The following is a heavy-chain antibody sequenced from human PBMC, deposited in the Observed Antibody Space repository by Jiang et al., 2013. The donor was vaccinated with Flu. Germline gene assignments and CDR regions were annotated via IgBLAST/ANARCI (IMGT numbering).Heavy chain of an antibody. D-gene: IGHD6-13*01. Sequence: EVKKPGASVKVSCETSGFTFTAHWMHWVRQAPGEGLEWMAIINPSDGTTPYAQKFQGRVTLTRDTSTSTVYMELISLTPDDTAVYYCARDQSIAAAGTWWFDPWGQGTLVTVSS. V-gene: IGHV1-46*01. CDR1: GFTFTAHW. J-gene: IGHJ5*02. CDR2: INPSDGTT. CDR3: ARDQSIAAAGTWWFDP.